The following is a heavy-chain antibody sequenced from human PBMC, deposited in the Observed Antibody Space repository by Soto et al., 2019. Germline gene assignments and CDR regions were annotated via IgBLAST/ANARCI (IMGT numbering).Heavy chain of an antibody. V-gene: IGHV4-31*03. CDR2: IYYSGST. D-gene: IGHD5-18*01. CDR3: ARDLLDTAMALPLYFDY. J-gene: IGHJ4*02. Sequence: TLSLTCPVSGGSISSGGYYLRWIRQHPGKGLEWIGYIYYSGSTYYNPSLKSRVTISVDTSKNQFSLKLSSVTAADTAVYYCARDLLDTAMALPLYFDYWGQGTLVTVSS. CDR1: GGSISSGGYY.